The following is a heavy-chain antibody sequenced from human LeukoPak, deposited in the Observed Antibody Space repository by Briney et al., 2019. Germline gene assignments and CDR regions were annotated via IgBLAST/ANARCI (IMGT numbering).Heavy chain of an antibody. J-gene: IGHJ4*02. D-gene: IGHD6-19*01. CDR1: GVSFSGYY. CDR3: ARLTYSSGWLDY. CDR2: INHSGST. Sequence: SETLSLTCAVYGVSFSGYYWSWIRQPPGKGLEWIGEINHSGSTNYNPSLKSRVTISVDTSKNQFSLKLSSVTAADTAVYCCARLTYSSGWLDYWGQGTLVTVSS. V-gene: IGHV4-34*01.